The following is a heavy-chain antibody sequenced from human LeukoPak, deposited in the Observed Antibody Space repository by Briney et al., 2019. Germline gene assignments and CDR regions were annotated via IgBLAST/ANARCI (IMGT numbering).Heavy chain of an antibody. J-gene: IGHJ3*01. D-gene: IGHD1-26*01. CDR2: ISGSGGNT. Sequence: GGSLRLSCAASGFTFSSYAMSWVRQAPGKGLEWVSSISGSGGNTYYADSVKGRFTISRDNAKNSLYLQMNSLRAEDTAVYYCARSDSIREYSGSYYWGQGTMVTVSS. CDR1: GFTFSSYA. V-gene: IGHV3-23*01. CDR3: ARSDSIREYSGSYY.